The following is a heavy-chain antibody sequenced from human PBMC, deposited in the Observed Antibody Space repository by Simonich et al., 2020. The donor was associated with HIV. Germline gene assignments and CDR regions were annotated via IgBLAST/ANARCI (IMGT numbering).Heavy chain of an antibody. CDR3: ASHYGGNHLNWFDP. CDR2: INHSGST. V-gene: IGHV4-34*01. J-gene: IGHJ5*02. D-gene: IGHD2-15*01. CDR1: GGSFSGYF. Sequence: QVHLQQWGAGLLKPSETLSLTCAVIGGSFSGYFWSWIRQPPGKGLEWFGEINHSGSTHYTPSLTSRVTISVATSKNQFSLKLSSVTAADTAVYDCASHYGGNHLNWFDPWGQGTLVTVSS.